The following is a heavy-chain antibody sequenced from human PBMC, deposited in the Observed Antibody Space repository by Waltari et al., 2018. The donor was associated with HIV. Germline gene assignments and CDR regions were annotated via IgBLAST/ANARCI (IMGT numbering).Heavy chain of an antibody. V-gene: IGHV3-23*01. CDR1: GFTFSNYA. D-gene: IGHD5-18*01. CDR3: AKEGGTWIQLWLAAFDI. J-gene: IGHJ3*02. CDR2: ISGSGDRT. Sequence: EVQLLESGGGLVQPGGSLRLSCAASGFTFSNYAMNWVRRAPGKGLEWVSGISGSGDRTDYADAVKGRFTISRDNSKNTVYLQMNSLRADDTAVYYCAKEGGTWIQLWLAAFDIWGQGTMVTVSS.